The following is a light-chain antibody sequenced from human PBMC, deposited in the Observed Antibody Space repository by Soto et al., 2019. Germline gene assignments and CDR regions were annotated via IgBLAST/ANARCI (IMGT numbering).Light chain of an antibody. J-gene: IGLJ1*01. V-gene: IGLV2-8*01. CDR3: RAYAGSNNYV. CDR2: EVS. CDR1: SSDVGGYNY. Sequence: QSALTQPPSASGSPGQSVTISCTGTSSDVGGYNYVSWYQQHPGKAPKLMIYEVSKRHSGVPDRFSGSKSGNTASLTVSGLQAEDEADYYCRAYAGSNNYVFGTGTKVTVL.